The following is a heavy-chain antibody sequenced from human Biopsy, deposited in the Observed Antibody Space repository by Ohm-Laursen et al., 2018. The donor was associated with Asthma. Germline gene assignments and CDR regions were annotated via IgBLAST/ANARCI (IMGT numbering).Heavy chain of an antibody. Sequence: SLRLSCAATGFSSSEFVMHWVRQAPGKGLEWVAVISYDGSTKYYADSVKGRFTISRDDSKNTLYLQMSSLRAEDTAVYYCVKDTYEDDYGYYTFDVWGQGTMVTVSS. V-gene: IGHV3-30*18. CDR2: ISYDGSTK. CDR3: VKDTYEDDYGYYTFDV. J-gene: IGHJ3*01. CDR1: GFSSSEFV. D-gene: IGHD3-22*01.